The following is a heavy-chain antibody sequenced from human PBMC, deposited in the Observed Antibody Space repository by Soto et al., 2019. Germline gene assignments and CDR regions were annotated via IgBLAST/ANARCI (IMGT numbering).Heavy chain of an antibody. CDR3: ARVRMNHYYYGMDV. CDR1: GDSISSYY. V-gene: IGHV4-59*01. D-gene: IGHD2-15*01. Sequence: SETLSLTCTVSGDSISSYYWSWIRQPPGKGLEYIGYIYYSGSTNYNPSLKSRVTISVDTSKNQFSLKLSSVTAADRAVYYCARVRMNHYYYGMDVWGQGTTVTVS. CDR2: IYYSGST. J-gene: IGHJ6*02.